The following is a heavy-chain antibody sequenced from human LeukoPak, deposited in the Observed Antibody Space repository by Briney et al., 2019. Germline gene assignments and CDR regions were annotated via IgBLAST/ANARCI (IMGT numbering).Heavy chain of an antibody. J-gene: IGHJ4*02. V-gene: IGHV3-74*01. D-gene: IGHD5-24*01. Sequence: GGSLRLSCAASGFTFSSYWMHWVRQAPGKGLVWVSRIKSDGSSPTYADSVKGRFTISRDNSKNTLYLQMNSLRAEDTAVYYCAKDRDGYNNAIDYWGQGTLATVSS. CDR2: IKSDGSSP. CDR1: GFTFSSYW. CDR3: AKDRDGYNNAIDY.